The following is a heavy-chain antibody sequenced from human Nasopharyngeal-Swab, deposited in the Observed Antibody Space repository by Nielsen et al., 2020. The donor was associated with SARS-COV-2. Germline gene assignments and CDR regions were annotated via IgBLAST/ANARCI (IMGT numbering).Heavy chain of an antibody. V-gene: IGHV4-38-2*01. CDR2: IYHSGST. Sequence: SETLSLTCAVSGYSISSGYYWGWIRQPPGKGLEWIGSIYHSGSTYYNPSLKSRVTISVDTSKNQFSLKLSSVTAADTAVYYCARHPTYYDILTGYDRLYYLDYWGQGTLVTVSS. CDR3: ARHPTYYDILTGYDRLYYLDY. CDR1: GYSISSGYY. J-gene: IGHJ4*02. D-gene: IGHD3-9*01.